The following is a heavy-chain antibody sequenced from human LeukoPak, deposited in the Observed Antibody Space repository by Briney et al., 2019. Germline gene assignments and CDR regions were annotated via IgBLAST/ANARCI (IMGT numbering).Heavy chain of an antibody. J-gene: IGHJ3*02. Sequence: ASVKVSCKASGYTFTGYYMHWVRQAPGQGLEWMGGFDPEDGETIYAQKFQGRVTMTEDTSTDTAYMELSSLRSEDTAVYYCATDPYSSGWRAFDTWGQGTMVTVSS. CDR2: FDPEDGET. CDR3: ATDPYSSGWRAFDT. V-gene: IGHV1-24*01. D-gene: IGHD6-19*01. CDR1: GYTFTGYY.